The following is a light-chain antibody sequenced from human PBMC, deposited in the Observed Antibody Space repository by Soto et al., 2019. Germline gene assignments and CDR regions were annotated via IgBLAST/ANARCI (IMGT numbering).Light chain of an antibody. CDR3: QHYGSSSFT. Sequence: EIVLTQSPGTLSLSPGERATLSCRASQSVSSSYLAWYQQKPGQAPRLPIYGASSRATGIPDRFSGSGSGTDFTLTISRLEPEDFALYYCQHYGSSSFTFGPGTKVDIK. CDR1: QSVSSSY. V-gene: IGKV3-20*01. J-gene: IGKJ3*01. CDR2: GAS.